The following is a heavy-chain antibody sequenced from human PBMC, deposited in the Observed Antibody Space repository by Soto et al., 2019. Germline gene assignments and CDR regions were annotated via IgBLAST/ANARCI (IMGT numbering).Heavy chain of an antibody. V-gene: IGHV1-18*01. J-gene: IGHJ6*02. D-gene: IGHD2-15*01. CDR1: GYTFTSYG. Sequence: ASVKVSCKASGYTFTSYGISWVRQAPGQGLEWMGWISAYNGNTNYAQKLQGRVTITADESTSTAYMELSSLRSEDTAVYYCAREDIVDLSPNYYYYGMDVWGQGTTVTVSS. CDR3: AREDIVDLSPNYYYYGMDV. CDR2: ISAYNGNT.